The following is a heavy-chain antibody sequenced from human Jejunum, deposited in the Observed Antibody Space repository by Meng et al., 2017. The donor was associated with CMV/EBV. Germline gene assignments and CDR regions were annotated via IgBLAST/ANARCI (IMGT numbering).Heavy chain of an antibody. V-gene: IGHV4-4*07. J-gene: IGHJ4*02. CDR1: GGSFTTYY. CDR3: AKGYGNSFEY. CDR2: IITSGST. D-gene: IGHD3-16*01. Sequence: QVQLKGSGPGLVQPSETLSLACTVSGGSFTTYYWSWIRQRAGKGLEWIGRIITSGSTNYNPSLRSRVIMSVDTSKNQFFLKLRSVTAADTAVYFCAKGYGNSFEYWGQGSLVTVSS.